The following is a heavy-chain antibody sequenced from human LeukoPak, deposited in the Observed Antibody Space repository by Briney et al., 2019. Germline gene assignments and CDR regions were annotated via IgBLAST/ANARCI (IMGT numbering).Heavy chain of an antibody. CDR2: IYYSGST. CDR3: ARGLLCFGELSTDYYFDY. Sequence: PSETLSLTCTASGGSISSYYWSWIRQPPGKGLEWIGYIYYSGSTNYNPSLKSRVTISVDTSKNQFSLKLSSVTAADTAVYYCARGLLCFGELSTDYYFDYWGQGTLVTVSS. D-gene: IGHD3-10*01. J-gene: IGHJ4*02. V-gene: IGHV4-59*01. CDR1: GGSISSYY.